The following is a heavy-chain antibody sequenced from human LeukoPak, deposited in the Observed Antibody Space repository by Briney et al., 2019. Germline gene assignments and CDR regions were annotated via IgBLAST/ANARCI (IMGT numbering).Heavy chain of an antibody. CDR2: INWYDAK. Sequence: SRPTLVNPTQTLTLTCTFSGFSLTTSGVGVGWIRQPPGKALEWLALINWYDAKVCIPSLKSRLSITKDTSKNRVGLRLTNVDPVDTATYYCAHRRDSSGYQYRWWFAPWGQGTLVTVSS. V-gene: IGHV2-5*01. CDR1: GFSLTTSGVG. CDR3: AHRRDSSGYQYRWWFAP. J-gene: IGHJ5*02. D-gene: IGHD3-22*01.